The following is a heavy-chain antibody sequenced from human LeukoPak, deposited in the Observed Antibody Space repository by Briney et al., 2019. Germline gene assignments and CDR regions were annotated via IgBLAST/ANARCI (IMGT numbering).Heavy chain of an antibody. CDR1: GFTFSSYA. CDR2: ISGSGGST. D-gene: IGHD6-19*01. V-gene: IGHV3-23*01. CDR3: AKFARGQWHNY. Sequence: RPGGPLRLSCAASGFTFSSYAMSWVRQAPGKGLEWVSAISGSGGSTYYADSVKGRFTISRENSKNTLYLQMNSLRAEDTAVYYCAKFARGQWHNYWGQGTLVTVSS. J-gene: IGHJ4*02.